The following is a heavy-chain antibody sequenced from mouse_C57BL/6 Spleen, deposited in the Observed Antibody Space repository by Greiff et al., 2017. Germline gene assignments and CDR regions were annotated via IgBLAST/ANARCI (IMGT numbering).Heavy chain of an antibody. CDR1: GFSLTSYG. Sequence: QVQLQQSGPGLVQPSQSLSITCTVSGFSLTSYGVHWVRQSPGKGLEWLGVIWRGGSTDYNAAFMSRLSITKDNSKSQVFFKMNSLQADDTAIYYYAKRNYGSSYYAMDYWGQGTSVTVSS. D-gene: IGHD1-1*01. J-gene: IGHJ4*01. V-gene: IGHV2-5*01. CDR3: AKRNYGSSYYAMDY. CDR2: IWRGGST.